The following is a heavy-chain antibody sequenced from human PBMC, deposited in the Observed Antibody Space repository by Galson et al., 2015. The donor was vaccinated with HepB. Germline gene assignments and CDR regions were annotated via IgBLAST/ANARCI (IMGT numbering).Heavy chain of an antibody. CDR1: GGTFSSYA. CDR3: ARAAWMATIKYNDAFDI. Sequence: SVKVSCKASGGTFSSYAISWVRQAPGQGLEWMGGIIPIFGTANYAQKFQGRVTITADESTSTAYMELSSLRSEDTAVYYCARAAWMATIKYNDAFDIWGQGTMVTVSS. D-gene: IGHD5-24*01. V-gene: IGHV1-69*13. CDR2: IIPIFGTA. J-gene: IGHJ3*02.